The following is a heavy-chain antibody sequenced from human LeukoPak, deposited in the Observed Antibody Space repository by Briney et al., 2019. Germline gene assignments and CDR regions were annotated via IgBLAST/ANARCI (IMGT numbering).Heavy chain of an antibody. CDR3: AKEGYYYDSSGYNYYYGMDV. D-gene: IGHD3-22*01. J-gene: IGHJ6*02. V-gene: IGHV3-30*18. CDR2: VSYDGSNK. Sequence: TGGSLRLSCAASGFTFSSYGMPWVRQAPGKGLEWVAVVSYDGSNKYYADSVKGRFTISRDNSKNTLYLQMNSLRAEDTAVYYCAKEGYYYDSSGYNYYYGMDVWGQGTTVTVSS. CDR1: GFTFSSYG.